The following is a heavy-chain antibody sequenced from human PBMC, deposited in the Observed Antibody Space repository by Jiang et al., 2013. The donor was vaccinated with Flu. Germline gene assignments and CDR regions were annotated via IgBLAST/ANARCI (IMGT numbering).Heavy chain of an antibody. CDR3: AREEAAAVAGIGSYWYFDL. V-gene: IGHV6-1*01. D-gene: IGHD6-19*01. CDR1: GDSVSSNSAA. J-gene: IGHJ2*01. CDR2: TYYRSKWYN. Sequence: AISGDSVSSNSAAWNWIRQSPSRGLEWLGRTYYRSKWYNDYAVSVKSRITINPDTSKNQFSLQLNSVTPEDTAVYYCAREEAAAVAGIGSYWYFDLWGRGTLVTVSS.